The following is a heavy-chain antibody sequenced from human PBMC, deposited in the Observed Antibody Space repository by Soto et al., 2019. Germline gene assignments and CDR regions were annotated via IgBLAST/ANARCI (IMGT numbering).Heavy chain of an antibody. J-gene: IGHJ6*03. V-gene: IGHV4-39*01. Sequence: QMQLQESGPGLVKPSETLALTCTVSGGSIRESGFYWGWIRQSPGKGLEWIGSIFLSGRTHYNPSLRSRVTMSVDASKNQFSLNLNSVTAADMAVYYCARSLMDVWGKGTTVRVSS. CDR2: IFLSGRT. CDR1: GGSIRESGFY. CDR3: ARSLMDV.